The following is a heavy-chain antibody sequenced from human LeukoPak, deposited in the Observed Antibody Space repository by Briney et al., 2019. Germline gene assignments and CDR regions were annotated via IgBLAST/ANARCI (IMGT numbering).Heavy chain of an antibody. V-gene: IGHV1-46*01. CDR1: GYTFTSYF. CDR3: ARAAAGYGSYYYYYYGMDV. CDR2: INPSGGST. Sequence: ASVKVSCKASGYTFTSYFMHWVRQAPGQGLEWMGIINPSGGSTTYAQKFQGRVTMTRDASTSTIYTELSSLRSEDTAVYYCARAAAGYGSYYYYYYGMDVWGQGTTVTVSS. J-gene: IGHJ6*02. D-gene: IGHD3-10*01.